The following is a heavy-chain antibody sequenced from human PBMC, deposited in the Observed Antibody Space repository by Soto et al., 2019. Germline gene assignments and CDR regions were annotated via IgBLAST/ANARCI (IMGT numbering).Heavy chain of an antibody. Sequence: QVQLVQSGAEVKRPGSSVKVSCQTSGGTFRTYTINWVRQAPGQGLEWMGRIIPILDVANNAQKFQDRVKITAEKSTTTAHIELRSLRSEEPAVYYCARSNQEDIGMDGPKDIWFDPWCQGTLVTVSS. D-gene: IGHD5-12*01. CDR1: GGTFRTYT. J-gene: IGHJ5*02. CDR2: IIPILDVA. V-gene: IGHV1-69*02. CDR3: ARSNQEDIGMDGPKDIWFDP.